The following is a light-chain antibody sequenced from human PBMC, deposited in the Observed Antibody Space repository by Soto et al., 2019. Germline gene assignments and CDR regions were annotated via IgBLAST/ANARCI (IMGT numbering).Light chain of an antibody. CDR1: QSVSSY. CDR3: QQRSNWPPLT. V-gene: IGKV3-11*01. J-gene: IGKJ4*01. Sequence: EIVLTQSPATLSLSPGERATLYCRASQSVSSYLAWYQQKPGQDPRLLIYDASNRATGIPARFSGSGSGTDFTLTISSLEPQDFAVYYCQQRSNWPPLTFGGGTKVEIK. CDR2: DAS.